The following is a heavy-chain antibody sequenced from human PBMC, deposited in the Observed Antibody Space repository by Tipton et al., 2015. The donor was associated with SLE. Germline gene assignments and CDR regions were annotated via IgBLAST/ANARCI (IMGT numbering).Heavy chain of an antibody. J-gene: IGHJ6*02. CDR1: GFIFSHYD. CDR2: IRSDGNRK. Sequence: SLRLSCAAFGFIFSHYDMHWVRQAPGKGLEWVALIRSDGNRKFHAESVRGRFTISRDNSKNTLYLQMSSLRAEDTAVYYCAKDRGYSYGWTFDYYGMDVWGQGTTVTVSS. D-gene: IGHD5-18*01. CDR3: AKDRGYSYGWTFDYYGMDV. V-gene: IGHV3-30*02.